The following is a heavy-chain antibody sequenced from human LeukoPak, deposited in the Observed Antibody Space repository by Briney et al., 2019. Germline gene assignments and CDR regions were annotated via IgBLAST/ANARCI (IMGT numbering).Heavy chain of an antibody. V-gene: IGHV3-23*01. J-gene: IGHJ4*02. CDR3: AKDLAAGTFDS. Sequence: PGGSLRLSCAASGFMFSNYAMTWVRQAPGKGLEWVSLISGSGGGTYYADSVKGRFTISRDNSKNTLYLQMNSLRAEDTAVYYCAKDLAAGTFDSWGQGTLVTVSS. CDR2: ISGSGGGT. D-gene: IGHD6-13*01. CDR1: GFMFSNYA.